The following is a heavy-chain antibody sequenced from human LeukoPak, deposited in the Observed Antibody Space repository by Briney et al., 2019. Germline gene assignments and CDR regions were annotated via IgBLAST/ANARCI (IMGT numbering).Heavy chain of an antibody. D-gene: IGHD1-26*01. CDR3: AKDQRFGRFDY. Sequence: GGSLRLFCAASGFTFSSYGMHWVRQAPGKGLEWVAVISYDGSDKYYADSVKGRFTISRDNSKNTLYLQMNSLRAEDTAVYYCAKDQRFGRFDYWGQGTLVTVSS. J-gene: IGHJ4*02. V-gene: IGHV3-30*18. CDR1: GFTFSSYG. CDR2: ISYDGSDK.